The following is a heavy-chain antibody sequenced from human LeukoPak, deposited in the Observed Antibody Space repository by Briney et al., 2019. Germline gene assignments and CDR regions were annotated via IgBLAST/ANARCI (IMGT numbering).Heavy chain of an antibody. CDR3: ARDGGYSYGDALDI. CDR1: GFTVSSNY. D-gene: IGHD5-18*01. Sequence: GGSLRLSCAASGFTVSSNYMSWVRQAPGKGLEWVSVIYSGGSTYYADSVKGRFTISRDNSKNTLYLQMNSLRAEDTAVYYCARDGGYSYGDALDIWGQGTMVTVSS. V-gene: IGHV3-53*01. CDR2: IYSGGST. J-gene: IGHJ3*02.